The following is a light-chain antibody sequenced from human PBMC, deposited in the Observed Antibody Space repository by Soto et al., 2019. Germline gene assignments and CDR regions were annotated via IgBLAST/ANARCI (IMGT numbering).Light chain of an antibody. J-gene: IGKJ1*01. CDR1: QSIAKW. V-gene: IGKV1-5*01. Sequence: DIQMTQSPSTLSPSAGDRVTITCRASQSIAKWLAWYQQKSGKAPKLLIYEASTLESGVPPRFSGSASGTEFALSLSGRQPDDIATYYCLQYSTYPWTFGQGNKVEIK. CDR3: LQYSTYPWT. CDR2: EAS.